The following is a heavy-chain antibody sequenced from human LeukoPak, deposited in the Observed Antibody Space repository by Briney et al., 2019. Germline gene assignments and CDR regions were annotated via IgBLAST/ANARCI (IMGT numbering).Heavy chain of an antibody. Sequence: GESLKISCKGSGYSFTSYWVGGVRQMPGKGLEWMGIIYPGDSDTRYSPSFQGQVTISADKSISTAYLQWSSLKASDTAMYYCASVYPRDGGGSYSPYAFDIWGQGTMVTVSS. J-gene: IGHJ3*02. CDR3: ASVYPRDGGGSYSPYAFDI. CDR1: GYSFTSYW. D-gene: IGHD1-26*01. V-gene: IGHV5-51*01. CDR2: IYPGDSDT.